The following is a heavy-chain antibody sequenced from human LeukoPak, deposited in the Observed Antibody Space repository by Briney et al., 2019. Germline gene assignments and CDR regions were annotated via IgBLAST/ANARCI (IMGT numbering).Heavy chain of an antibody. CDR3: ARDGSGYDSRHYYYYMDV. CDR2: IYYSGST. D-gene: IGHD5-12*01. J-gene: IGHJ6*03. V-gene: IGHV4-39*07. Sequence: SETLFLTCTVSGGSISSSSYYWGWIRQPPGKGLEWIGSIYYSGSTYYNPSLKSRVTISVDTSKNQFSLKLSSVTAADTAVYYCARDGSGYDSRHYYYYMDVWGKGTTVTVSS. CDR1: GGSISSSSYY.